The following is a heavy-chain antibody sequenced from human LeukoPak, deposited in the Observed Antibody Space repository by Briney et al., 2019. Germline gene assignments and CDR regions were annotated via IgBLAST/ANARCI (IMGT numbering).Heavy chain of an antibody. CDR1: GFSFRNYA. Sequence: GGSLRLSCVASGFSFRNYAIHWVRQAPGKGLEYVSVINTDGRITYYADSVKGRFTISRDNSKNSLYLQMNSLRTEDTALYYCVKVGTYYSFHHWGQGTPVTVSS. CDR3: VKVGTYYSFHH. CDR2: INTDGRIT. J-gene: IGHJ1*01. V-gene: IGHV3-43*02. D-gene: IGHD2-15*01.